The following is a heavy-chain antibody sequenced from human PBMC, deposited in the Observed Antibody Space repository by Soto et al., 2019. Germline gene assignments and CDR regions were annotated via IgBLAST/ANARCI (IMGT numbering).Heavy chain of an antibody. CDR1: GFTFSSYG. Sequence: QVQLVESGGGVVQPGRSLRLSCAASGFTFSSYGMHWVRQAPGKGLVWVAIISYDGSNTYYADSVKGRFTISRDNSKNTLYLQMNSLRAEDTSVYCCAKEGGLSGSYYISSSYYFDYWGQGTLVTVSS. J-gene: IGHJ4*02. D-gene: IGHD1-26*01. CDR2: ISYDGSNT. CDR3: AKEGGLSGSYYISSSYYFDY. V-gene: IGHV3-30*18.